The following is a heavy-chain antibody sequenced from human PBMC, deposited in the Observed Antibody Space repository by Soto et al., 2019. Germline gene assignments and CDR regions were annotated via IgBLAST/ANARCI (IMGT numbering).Heavy chain of an antibody. V-gene: IGHV3-23*01. CDR2: ITHSGGDT. D-gene: IGHD2-2*01. CDR3: AKGSTSSRPYYFDY. Sequence: PGGSLRLSCAASGFTFNIYAMSWVRQAPGKGLEWFTAITHSGGDTYHADSVKGRFSISRDNAKNTLYLQMSSLRAEDTAVYFCAKGSTSSRPYYFDYWGQGILVTVSS. CDR1: GFTFNIYA. J-gene: IGHJ4*02.